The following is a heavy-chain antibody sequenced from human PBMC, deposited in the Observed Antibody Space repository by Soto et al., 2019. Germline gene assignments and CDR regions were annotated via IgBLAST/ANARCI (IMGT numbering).Heavy chain of an antibody. V-gene: IGHV5-10-1*01. CDR2: IDPSDSYT. CDR1: GYSFTSYW. D-gene: IGHD5-12*01. J-gene: IGHJ4*02. Sequence: GESLKISCKGSGYSFTSYWISWVRQMTGKGLEWMVRIDPSDSYTNYSPSFQGHVTISADKSISTAYLQWSSLKASDTAMYYGARLDSGYDYFLDCWGRGTLVTVSS. CDR3: ARLDSGYDYFLDC.